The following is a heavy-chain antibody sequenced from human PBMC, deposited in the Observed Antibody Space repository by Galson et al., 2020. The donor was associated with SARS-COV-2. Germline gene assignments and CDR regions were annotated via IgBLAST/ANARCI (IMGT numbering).Heavy chain of an antibody. D-gene: IGHD3-10*01. CDR2: ISYDGSNK. V-gene: IGHV3-30*04. Sequence: GGSLRLSCAASGFTFSSYAMHWVRQAPGKGLEWVAVISYDGSNKYYADSVKGRFTISRDNSKNTLYLQMNSLRAEDTAVYYCARDGRFGELLPRDFDYWGQGTLVTVSS. CDR3: ARDGRFGELLPRDFDY. J-gene: IGHJ4*02. CDR1: GFTFSSYA.